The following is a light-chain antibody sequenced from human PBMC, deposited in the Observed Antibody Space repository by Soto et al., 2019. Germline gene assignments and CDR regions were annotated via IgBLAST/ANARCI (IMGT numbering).Light chain of an antibody. V-gene: IGKV1-6*01. CDR3: LQDYDYPLI. CDR1: QGISND. J-gene: IGKJ4*01. Sequence: AIQMTQSPSFLSAAVGDRVTINCRASQGISNDLGWYQQKPGKAPNLLIYAASTLQSGVPSRFSGSGSGTDFTLTISSLQHEDFATYYCLQDYDYPLIFGGGTKVEIK. CDR2: AAS.